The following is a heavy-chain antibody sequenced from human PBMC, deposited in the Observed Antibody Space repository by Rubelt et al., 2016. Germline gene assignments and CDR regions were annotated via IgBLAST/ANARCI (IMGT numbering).Heavy chain of an antibody. CDR1: GGSFSAYY. D-gene: IGHD2-8*01. CDR3: ERRNGDKYYYYGMDV. J-gene: IGHJ6*02. Sequence: QVQLQQWGAGLLKPSETLSLTCVVSGGSFSAYYWSWIRQPPGKGLEWIGSIYYSGSTYYNPSLKSRVTISVDTSENQFSRRLCAVTAEDTAVYYCERRNGDKYYYYGMDVWGRGTTVTVSS. CDR2: IYYSGST. V-gene: IGHV4-34*01.